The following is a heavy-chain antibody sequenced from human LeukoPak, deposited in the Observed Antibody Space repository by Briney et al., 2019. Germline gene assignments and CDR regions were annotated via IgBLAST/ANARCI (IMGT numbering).Heavy chain of an antibody. Sequence: ASVNVCCKTSGYTYSNFGINWVRQAPGQGLEWMGWISVNNDNTNYGPKFQGRFTVTTDSSTSTAYMELRNLTFDDTAVYYYARDGTSTDDYWGQGTLGSVSS. V-gene: IGHV1-18*01. J-gene: IGHJ4*02. CDR2: ISVNNDNT. CDR1: GYTYSNFG. D-gene: IGHD2-2*01. CDR3: ARDGTSTDDY.